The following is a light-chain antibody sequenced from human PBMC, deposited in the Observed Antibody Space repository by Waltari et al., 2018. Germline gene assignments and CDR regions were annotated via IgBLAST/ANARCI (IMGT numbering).Light chain of an antibody. CDR2: AES. CDR1: NIGSKS. CDR3: QVWDSSSDHVV. V-gene: IGLV3-21*02. J-gene: IGLJ2*01. Sequence: SYVLTPPPSVSVAPGQTARITCGGNNIGSKSVHWYQQKPGQAPVLVVYAESDRPSGIPERFSGSNSGNTATLTISRVEAGDEADYYCQVWDSSSDHVVFGGGTKLTVL.